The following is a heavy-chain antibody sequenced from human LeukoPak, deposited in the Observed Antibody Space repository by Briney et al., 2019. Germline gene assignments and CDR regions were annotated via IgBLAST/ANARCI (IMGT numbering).Heavy chain of an antibody. Sequence: SVKVSCNASGGTFSSYAISWVRQAPGQGLEWMGRIIPIFGTANYAQKFQGRVTITTDESTSTAYMELSSLRSEDTAVYYCARDVSGYDPDTRFDYWGQGTLVTVSS. CDR1: GGTFSSYA. V-gene: IGHV1-69*05. J-gene: IGHJ4*02. CDR3: ARDVSGYDPDTRFDY. D-gene: IGHD5-12*01. CDR2: IIPIFGTA.